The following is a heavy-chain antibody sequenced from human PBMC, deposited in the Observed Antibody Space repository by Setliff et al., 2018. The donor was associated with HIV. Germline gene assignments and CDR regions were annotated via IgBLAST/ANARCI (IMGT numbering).Heavy chain of an antibody. D-gene: IGHD3-10*01. V-gene: IGHV1-24*01. Sequence: ASVKVSCKASGYTFTSYDINWVRQAPGKGLEWMGGFDPEDGETIYAQKFQGRVTMTEDTSTDTAYMELSSLRSEDTAVYYCATAYKNTYYYGSGSNKDNWFDPWGQGTLVTVSS. CDR1: GYTFTSYD. J-gene: IGHJ5*02. CDR3: ATAYKNTYYYGSGSNKDNWFDP. CDR2: FDPEDGET.